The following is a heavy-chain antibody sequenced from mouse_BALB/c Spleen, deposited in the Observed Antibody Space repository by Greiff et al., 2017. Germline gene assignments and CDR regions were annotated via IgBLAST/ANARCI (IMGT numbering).Heavy chain of an antibody. J-gene: IGHJ1*01. CDR2: IRLKTDNYAT. CDR1: GFTFSSYW. Sequence: EVKVVESGGGLVQPGGSMKLSCVASGFTFSSYWMSWVRQSPEKGLEWVAEIRLKTDNYATHYAESVKGKFTISRDDSKSRLYLQMNSLRAEDTGIYYCTAYGNYWYFDVWGAGTTVTVSS. D-gene: IGHD2-1*01. V-gene: IGHV6-3*01. CDR3: TAYGNYWYFDV.